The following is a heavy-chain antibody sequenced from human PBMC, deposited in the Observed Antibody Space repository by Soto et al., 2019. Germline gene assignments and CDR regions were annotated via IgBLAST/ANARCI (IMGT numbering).Heavy chain of an antibody. D-gene: IGHD3-22*01. CDR2: IYYSGST. CDR3: ARYYDSRKYFDY. J-gene: IGHJ4*02. Sequence: SETLSLTCTVSGGSISSGGYYWSWIRQHPGKGLEWIGYIYYSGSTYYNPSLKSRVTISVDTSKNQFSLKLSSVTAADTAVYYCARYYDSRKYFDYWGQGTLVTVSS. CDR1: GGSISSGGYY. V-gene: IGHV4-31*03.